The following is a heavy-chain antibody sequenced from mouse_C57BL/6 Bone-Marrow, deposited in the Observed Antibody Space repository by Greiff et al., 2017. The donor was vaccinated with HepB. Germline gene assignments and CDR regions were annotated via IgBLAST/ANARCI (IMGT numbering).Heavy chain of an antibody. CDR1: GYTFTSYW. Sequence: QVQLQQSGAELAKPGASVKLSCKASGYTFTSYWMHWVKQRPGQGPDWIGYINPSSGYTKYKQKFKDKATWTADKSSSTAYMQLRSLTYEDYAVYYWARGGYYGSRAWFAYWGQGTLVTVSA. D-gene: IGHD1-1*01. V-gene: IGHV1-7*01. CDR2: INPSSGYT. CDR3: ARGGYYGSRAWFAY. J-gene: IGHJ3*01.